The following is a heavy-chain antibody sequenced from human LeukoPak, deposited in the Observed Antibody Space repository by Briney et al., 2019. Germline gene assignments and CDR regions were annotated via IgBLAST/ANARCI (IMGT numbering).Heavy chain of an antibody. D-gene: IGHD3-16*02. J-gene: IGHJ4*02. Sequence: ASVKVSCKASGYSFTSYYMHCVRQAPGQGLEWMGIINPSGGSTSFAQKFQGRVTMTRDTSTTTVYMELSGLRSEDTAVYYCARDIPYEVSFGGLTVMGSFVLDYWGRGTLVTVSS. CDR3: ARDIPYEVSFGGLTVMGSFVLDY. CDR1: GYSFTSYY. CDR2: INPSGGST. V-gene: IGHV1-46*01.